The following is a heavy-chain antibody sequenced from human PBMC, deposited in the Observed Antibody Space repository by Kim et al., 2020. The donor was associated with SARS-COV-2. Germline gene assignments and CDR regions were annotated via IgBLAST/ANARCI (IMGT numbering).Heavy chain of an antibody. D-gene: IGHD3-9*01. CDR1: GFTFSSYA. V-gene: IGHV3-23*01. CDR2: ISGSGGST. Sequence: GGSLRLSCAASGFTFSSYAMSWVRQAPGKGLEWVSAISGSGGSTYYADSVKGRFTISRDNSKNTLYLQMNSLRAEDTAVYYCAKAGVLRYFDWFAEFDYWGQGTLVTVSS. CDR3: AKAGVLRYFDWFAEFDY. J-gene: IGHJ4*02.